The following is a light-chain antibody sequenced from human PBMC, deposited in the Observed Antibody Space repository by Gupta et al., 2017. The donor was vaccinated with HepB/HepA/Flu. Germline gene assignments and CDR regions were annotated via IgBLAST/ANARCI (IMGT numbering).Light chain of an antibody. V-gene: IGKV3-20*01. Sequence: GERATLSCRARQSVRSSYLAWYQQKPGQAPRLLIYGASISATGITDRFSGIGSGTDFTLTISRLEPEDFAVYYCQQYCSSPPLTFGQGTRLEIK. J-gene: IGKJ5*01. CDR1: QSVRSSY. CDR2: GAS. CDR3: QQYCSSPPLT.